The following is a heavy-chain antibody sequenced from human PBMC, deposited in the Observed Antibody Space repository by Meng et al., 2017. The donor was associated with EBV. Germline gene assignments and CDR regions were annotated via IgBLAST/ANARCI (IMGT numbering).Heavy chain of an antibody. Sequence: QFHFVRLGREGMNPGPRVKVSYKASEDTSTSYAMHWVRQAPGKRLEWMGWINAGNGNTKYAQKFQGRVTITRDTSASTAYMELSSLRSEDTAVYYCARDGGYYYGSGSYYFDYWGQGTLVTVSS. CDR3: ARDGGYYYGSGSYYFDY. CDR2: INAGNGNT. J-gene: IGHJ4*02. V-gene: IGHV1-3*01. D-gene: IGHD3-10*01. CDR1: EDTSTSYA.